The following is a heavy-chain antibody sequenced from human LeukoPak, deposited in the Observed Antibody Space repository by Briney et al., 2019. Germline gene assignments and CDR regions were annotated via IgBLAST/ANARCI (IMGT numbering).Heavy chain of an antibody. Sequence: ASVKVSCKASGYTFTGYYMHWVRQAPGQGLEWMGWINPNSGGTNYALKFQGRVTMTRDTSISTAYMELSRLRSDDTAVYYCARDHLGITGTTVDYWGQGTLVTVSS. D-gene: IGHD1-7*01. CDR2: INPNSGGT. CDR1: GYTFTGYY. CDR3: ARDHLGITGTTVDY. V-gene: IGHV1-2*02. J-gene: IGHJ4*02.